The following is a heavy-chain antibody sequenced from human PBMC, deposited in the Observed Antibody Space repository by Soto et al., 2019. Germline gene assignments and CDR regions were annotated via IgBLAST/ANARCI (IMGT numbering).Heavy chain of an antibody. CDR3: ARDIAAAGTVPDY. CDR1: GFTFSSYA. V-gene: IGHV3-30-3*01. D-gene: IGHD6-13*01. Sequence: PGGSLRLSCAASGFTFSSYAMHWVRQAPGKGLEWVAVISYDGSNKYYADSVKGRFTISRDNSKNTLYLQMNSLRAEDTAVYYCARDIAAAGTVPDYWGQGTLVTVSS. J-gene: IGHJ4*02. CDR2: ISYDGSNK.